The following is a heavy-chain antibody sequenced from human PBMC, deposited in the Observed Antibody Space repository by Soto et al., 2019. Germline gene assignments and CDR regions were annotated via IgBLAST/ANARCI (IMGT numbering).Heavy chain of an antibody. D-gene: IGHD4-4*01. J-gene: IGHJ4*02. Sequence: PGGSLRLSCAASGFTFSSFSVNWARQAPGKGLEWVSYIGASSDTIFYADSVKGRFTISRDNAKNSLYLQMNSLRAEDTAVYYCARDSDYTFDYWGQGTLVTVSS. CDR1: GFTFSSFS. CDR3: ARDSDYTFDY. V-gene: IGHV3-48*01. CDR2: IGASSDTI.